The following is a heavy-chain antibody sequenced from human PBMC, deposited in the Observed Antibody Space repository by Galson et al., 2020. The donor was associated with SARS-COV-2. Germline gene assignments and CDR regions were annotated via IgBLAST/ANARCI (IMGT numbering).Heavy chain of an antibody. Sequence: SETLSLTCTVSGGSISSGSYYWSWIRQPAGTGLEWIGRIYTSGSTNYNPSLKSRVTISVDTSKNQFSLKLSSVTAADTAVYYCARDYDSSGFNWFDPWGQGTLVTVSS. J-gene: IGHJ5*02. CDR2: IYTSGST. CDR3: ARDYDSSGFNWFDP. V-gene: IGHV4-61*02. CDR1: GGSISSGSYY. D-gene: IGHD3-22*01.